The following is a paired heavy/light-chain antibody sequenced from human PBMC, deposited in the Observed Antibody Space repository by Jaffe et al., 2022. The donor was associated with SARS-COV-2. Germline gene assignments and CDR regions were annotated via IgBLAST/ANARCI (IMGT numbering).Heavy chain of an antibody. CDR1: GFTFSSHG. D-gene: IGHD3-3*01. V-gene: IGHV3-23*04. Sequence: EVQLVESGGGFVQPGGSLRLSCAASGFTFSSHGMSWVRQAPGKGLEWVSGISGSGGNKYYADSVKGRFTISRDNSKNTLYLQMNSLGAEDTAVYYCAKAGGYDYWYFDLWGRGTLVTVSS. CDR3: AKAGGYDYWYFDL. CDR2: ISGSGGNK. J-gene: IGHJ2*01.
Light chain of an antibody. CDR3: QQRGNWPLT. V-gene: IGKV3-11*01. J-gene: IGKJ4*01. CDR1: QSVSRY. CDR2: DAS. Sequence: EIVLTQSPATLSLSPGERATLSCRASQSVSRYLAWYQHKPGQAPRLLIYDASNRATGIPARFSGSGSGTDFTLTISSLEPEDFAVYYCQQRGNWPLTFGGGTKVEIK.